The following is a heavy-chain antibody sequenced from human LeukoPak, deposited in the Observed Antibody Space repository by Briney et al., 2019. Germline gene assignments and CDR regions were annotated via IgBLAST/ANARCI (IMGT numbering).Heavy chain of an antibody. J-gene: IGHJ4*02. CDR2: IYYSGST. D-gene: IGHD3-22*01. CDR3: ARDVQYYDSSGYYFGY. Sequence: SETLSLTCTVSGGSISSSSYYWGWIRQPPGKGLEWIGSIYYSGSTYYNPSLKSRVTISVDTSKNHFSLILTSVTAADTAVYYCARDVQYYDSSGYYFGYWGQGTLVTVSS. CDR1: GGSISSSSYY. V-gene: IGHV4-39*02.